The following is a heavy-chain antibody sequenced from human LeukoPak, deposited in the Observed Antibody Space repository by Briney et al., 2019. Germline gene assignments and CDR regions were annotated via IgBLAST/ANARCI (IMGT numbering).Heavy chain of an antibody. J-gene: IGHJ2*01. CDR2: ISGSGGST. CDR3: ARVPLDTNGDQYWYYDL. Sequence: PGGSLRLSCAASGSTFSSYAMSWVRQAPGKGLEWVSAISGSGGSTYYADSVKGRFTMSRDNSKNTLYLQMNSLRAEDTAVYYCARVPLDTNGDQYWYYDLWGRGTLVTVSS. D-gene: IGHD2-8*01. CDR1: GSTFSSYA. V-gene: IGHV3-23*01.